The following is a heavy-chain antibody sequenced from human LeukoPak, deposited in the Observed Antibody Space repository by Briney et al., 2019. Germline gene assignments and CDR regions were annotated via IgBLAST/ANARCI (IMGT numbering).Heavy chain of an antibody. CDR3: ARHGLDYYYYGMDV. D-gene: IGHD6-19*01. V-gene: IGHV4-59*08. CDR1: GGSISSYY. Sequence: PSETLSLTCTVSGGSISSYYWSWIRQPPGKGLEWIGYIYYSGSTNYNPSLKSRVTISVDTSKNQFSLKLSSVTAADTAVYYCARHGLDYYYYGMDVWGQGTTVTVSS. J-gene: IGHJ6*02. CDR2: IYYSGST.